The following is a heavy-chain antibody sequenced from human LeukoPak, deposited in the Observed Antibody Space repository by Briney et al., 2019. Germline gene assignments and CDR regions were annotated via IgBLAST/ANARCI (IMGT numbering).Heavy chain of an antibody. CDR2: LSFDGDEK. Sequence: GRSLRLSCVASGFTFNTYSMHWVRQAPGKGLEWVAVLSFDGDEKHYADSVKGRFTISRDNSENTVYLQLNSLRVEDTAVYYCARHGVVAFGAFDIWGQGTMVTVSS. CDR1: GFTFNTYS. D-gene: IGHD2-21*01. CDR3: ARHGVVAFGAFDI. J-gene: IGHJ3*02. V-gene: IGHV3-30*14.